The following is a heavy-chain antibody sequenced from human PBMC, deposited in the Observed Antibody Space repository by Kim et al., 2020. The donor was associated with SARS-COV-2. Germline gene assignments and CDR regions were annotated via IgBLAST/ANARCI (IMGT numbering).Heavy chain of an antibody. V-gene: IGHV4-4*02. CDR2: IYHSGST. CDR3: ARDPVVALTDDAFDI. Sequence: SETLSLTCAVSGGSISSSNWWSWVRQPPGKGLEWIGEIYHSGSTNYNPSLKSRVTISVDKSKNQFSLKLSSVTAADTAVYYCARDPVVALTDDAFDIWGQGTMVTVSS. CDR1: GGSISSSNW. J-gene: IGHJ3*02. D-gene: IGHD2-15*01.